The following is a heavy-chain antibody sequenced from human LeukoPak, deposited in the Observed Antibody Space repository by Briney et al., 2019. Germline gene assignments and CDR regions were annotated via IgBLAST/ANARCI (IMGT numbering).Heavy chain of an antibody. V-gene: IGHV3-74*01. CDR1: GFTFSGYW. D-gene: IGHD2-15*01. CDR2: INSDGRST. CDR3: VRGYCSGGSCYARAFDI. Sequence: GGSLRLSCAASGFTFSGYWMHWVRQAPEKGLVWVSRINSDGRSTSYADSVKGRFTISRDNAKNSLYLQMNSLRAEDTAVYYCVRGYCSGGSCYARAFDIWGQGTMVTVSS. J-gene: IGHJ3*02.